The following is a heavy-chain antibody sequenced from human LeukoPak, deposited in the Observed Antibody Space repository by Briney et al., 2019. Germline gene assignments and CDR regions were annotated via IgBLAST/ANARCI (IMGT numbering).Heavy chain of an antibody. CDR2: IYYSGST. V-gene: IGHV4-39*01. D-gene: IGHD6-6*01. CDR1: GGSISSSSYY. J-gene: IGHJ5*02. CDR3: ARQRSSSSEFDP. Sequence: PSETLSLTCTVSGGSISSSSYYWKWIRQPPGKGLEWIGSIYYSGSTYYNPSLKSRVTISIDTSKNQFSLKLTSVTAADTAVYYCARQRSSSSEFDPWGQGTLVTVSS.